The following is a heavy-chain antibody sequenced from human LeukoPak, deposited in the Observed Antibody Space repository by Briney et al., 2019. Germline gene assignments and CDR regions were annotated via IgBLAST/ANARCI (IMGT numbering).Heavy chain of an antibody. V-gene: IGHV4-39*07. J-gene: IGHJ4*02. CDR1: GGSISSSSYY. CDR2: IYYSGST. Sequence: SETLSLTCTVSGGSISSSSYYWGWIRQPPGKGLEWIGSIYYSGSTYYNPSLKSRVTISVDTPKNQFSLKLSSVTAADTAVYYCARDPSMAYWGQGTLVTVSS. CDR3: ARDPSMAY. D-gene: IGHD5-24*01.